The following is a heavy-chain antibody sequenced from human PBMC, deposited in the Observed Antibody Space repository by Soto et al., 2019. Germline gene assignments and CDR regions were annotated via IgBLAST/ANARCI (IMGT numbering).Heavy chain of an antibody. Sequence: QVQLVQSGAEVKKPGASVKVSCKVSGYTLTELSMHWVRQAPGKGLEWMGGFDPEDGETIYAQKFQGRVTMTEDTSTDTAYMELSSLRSEDTAVYYCASCSGGSRRKYYYCGMDVWGQGTTVTVSS. CDR2: FDPEDGET. J-gene: IGHJ6*02. CDR3: ASCSGGSRRKYYYCGMDV. CDR1: GYTLTELS. D-gene: IGHD2-15*01. V-gene: IGHV1-24*01.